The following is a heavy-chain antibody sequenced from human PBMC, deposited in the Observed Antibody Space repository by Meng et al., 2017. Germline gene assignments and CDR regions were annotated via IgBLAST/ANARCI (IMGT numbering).Heavy chain of an antibody. J-gene: IGHJ4*02. CDR1: GYNFPDYY. CDR3: ARDEDISAAGKLFGDY. Sequence: QPGAKVKKPGAPVKVSAKPSGYNFPDYYIHWVRQAPGQGLEWMGRIDPKNGDTHYAQKFQGRVTMTGDTSISTAYMALSGLRSDDTAVYYCARDEDISAAGKLFGDYWGQGTLVTVSS. CDR2: IDPKNGDT. V-gene: IGHV1-2*06. D-gene: IGHD6-13*01.